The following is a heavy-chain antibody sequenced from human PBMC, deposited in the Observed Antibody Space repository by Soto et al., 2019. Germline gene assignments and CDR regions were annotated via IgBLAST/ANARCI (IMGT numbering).Heavy chain of an antibody. CDR1: GFRFEDYV. J-gene: IGHJ3*01. V-gene: IGHV3-9*01. CDR2: ISWDSGSV. Sequence: EVQLVESGGGLVQPGRSLRLSCSASGFRFEDYVMHWVRQAPGKGLEWVSRISWDSGSVAYADSVKGRFTISRDNAKNFLYLQMTSLRADDTAVYFCTKDFTIFSVVGAFDVWGQGTVVTVSS. D-gene: IGHD3-3*01. CDR3: TKDFTIFSVVGAFDV.